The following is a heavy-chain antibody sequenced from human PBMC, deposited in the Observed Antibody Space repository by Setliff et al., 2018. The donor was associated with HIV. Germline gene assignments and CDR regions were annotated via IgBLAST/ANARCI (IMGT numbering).Heavy chain of an antibody. J-gene: IGHJ4*02. Sequence: PGGSLRLSCATSGFTFTSYAIGWVRQAPGGGLEYVSAVSGNGGTTYYTDSVKGRFTISRDTSKNTLYLQMNNLSAEDTAVYYCAKGYSSGYVLDYWGQGTRVTVSS. D-gene: IGHD5-18*01. V-gene: IGHV3-23*01. CDR3: AKGYSSGYVLDY. CDR1: GFTFTSYA. CDR2: VSGNGGTT.